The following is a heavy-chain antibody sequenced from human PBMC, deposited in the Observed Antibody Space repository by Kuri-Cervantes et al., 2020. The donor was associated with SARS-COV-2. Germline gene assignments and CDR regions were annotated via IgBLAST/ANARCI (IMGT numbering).Heavy chain of an antibody. CDR1: GGTFSSYA. Sequence: SVKVSCKASGGTFSSYAISWVRQAPGQGLEWMGRIIPIFGTANYAQKLQGRVTMTTDTSTSTAYMELRSLRSDDTAVYYCARGDFWSRPFDYWGQGTLVTVSS. D-gene: IGHD3-3*01. J-gene: IGHJ4*02. CDR3: ARGDFWSRPFDY. CDR2: IIPIFGTA. V-gene: IGHV1-69*05.